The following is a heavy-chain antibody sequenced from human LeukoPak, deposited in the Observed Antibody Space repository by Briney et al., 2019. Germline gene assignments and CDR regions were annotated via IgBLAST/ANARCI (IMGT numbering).Heavy chain of an antibody. J-gene: IGHJ4*02. CDR3: ARYRGRYYDSSGYEPGFDY. D-gene: IGHD3-22*01. V-gene: IGHV3-7*01. CDR1: GFTFSSYG. CDR2: IKQDGSEK. Sequence: GGSLRLSCAASGFTFSSYGMSWVRQAPGKGLEWVANIKQDGSEKYYVDSVKGRFTISRDNAKNSLYLQMNSLRAEDTAVYYCARYRGRYYDSSGYEPGFDYWGEGTLVTVSS.